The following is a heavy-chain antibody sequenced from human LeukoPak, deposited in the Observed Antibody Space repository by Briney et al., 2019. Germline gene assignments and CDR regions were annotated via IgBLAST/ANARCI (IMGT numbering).Heavy chain of an antibody. J-gene: IGHJ3*02. CDR2: ISGSGGST. CDR1: GFTFSNYW. D-gene: IGHD4/OR15-4a*01. CDR3: AKPAKTDAFDI. Sequence: HSGGSLRLSCADSGFTFSNYWMNWVRQAPGKGLEWVSSISGSGGSTYYADSVKGRFTISRDNSKNTLYLHMNSLRAEDTAVYYCAKPAKTDAFDIWGQGAMVTVSS. V-gene: IGHV3-23*01.